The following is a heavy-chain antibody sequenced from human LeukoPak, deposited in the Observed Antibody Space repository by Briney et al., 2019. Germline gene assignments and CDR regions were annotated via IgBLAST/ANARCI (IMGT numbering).Heavy chain of an antibody. V-gene: IGHV3-21*01. Sequence: PGGSLRLSCAASGFTFSSYSMNWVRQAPGKGLEWVSSISSSSSYIYYADSVKGRFTISRDNAKNSLYLQMNSLRAEDTAVYYCARGLIAAAGTASGGMDVWGQGTTVNVSS. CDR3: ARGLIAAAGTASGGMDV. J-gene: IGHJ6*02. CDR2: ISSSSSYI. D-gene: IGHD6-13*01. CDR1: GFTFSSYS.